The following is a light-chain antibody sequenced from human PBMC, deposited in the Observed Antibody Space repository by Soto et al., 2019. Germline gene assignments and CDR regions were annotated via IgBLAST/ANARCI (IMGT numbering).Light chain of an antibody. V-gene: IGLV2-14*03. J-gene: IGLJ2*01. CDR1: SSDVGGYNY. CDR2: DVS. CDR3: SSFASSNTVI. Sequence: QSALTQPASVSGSPGQSITISCTGTSSDVGGYNYVSWYQQHPGKAPKLVIYDVSSRPSGVSNRFSGSKSGNTASLTSSGLRAEDDADYYCSSFASSNTVIFGGGTKLTVL.